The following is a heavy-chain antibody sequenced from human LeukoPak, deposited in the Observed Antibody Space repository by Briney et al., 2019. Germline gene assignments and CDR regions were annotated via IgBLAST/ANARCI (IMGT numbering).Heavy chain of an antibody. J-gene: IGHJ6*03. V-gene: IGHV3-20*04. CDR1: GFTFDDYG. D-gene: IGHD3-22*01. CDR2: INWNGGST. Sequence: GGSLRLSCAASGFTFDDYGMSWVRQAPGKGLEWVSGINWNGGSTGYADSVKGRFTISRDNAKNSLYLQMNSLRAEDTALYYCARRKTDSSGYYGDYYYYMDVWGKGTTVTVSS. CDR3: ARRKTDSSGYYGDYYYYMDV.